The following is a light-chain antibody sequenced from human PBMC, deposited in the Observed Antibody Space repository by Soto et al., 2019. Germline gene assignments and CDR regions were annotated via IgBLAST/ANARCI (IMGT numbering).Light chain of an antibody. CDR1: QSISTY. CDR3: QQSFSPPLT. J-gene: IGKJ4*01. Sequence: DIEMTQSPSSLSASVGDRVTITCRASQSISTYLNWYQQRQGAAPKLLIYATSRLQNGVPSRFSGGGSATEFTLTISSLQPDDFATYYWQQSFSPPLTFGGGTKVEIK. CDR2: ATS. V-gene: IGKV1-39*01.